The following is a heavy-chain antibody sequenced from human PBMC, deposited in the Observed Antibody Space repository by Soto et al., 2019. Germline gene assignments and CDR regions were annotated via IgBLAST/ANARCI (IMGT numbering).Heavy chain of an antibody. CDR3: ARDLGYYDSSGYFDY. J-gene: IGHJ4*02. V-gene: IGHV3-11*01. CDR2: ISSSGSII. CDR1: GFTFSDYY. D-gene: IGHD3-22*01. Sequence: PGGSLRLSCAASGFTFSDYYMSWIRQAPGKGLEWVSYISSSGSIIYYADSAKGRFTISRDNAKNSLYLQMNSLRAEDTAVYYCARDLGYYDSSGYFDYWGQGTLVTVSS.